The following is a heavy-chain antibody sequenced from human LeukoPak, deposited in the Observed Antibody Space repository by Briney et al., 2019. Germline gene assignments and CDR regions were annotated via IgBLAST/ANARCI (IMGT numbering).Heavy chain of an antibody. CDR2: ISSFSTYI. Sequence: PGGSLRLSCAASGFTFSTYSMSWVRQAPGKGLEWVSSISSFSTYIYYADSVNGRFTISRDNAKNSLYLQMNSLRDEDTAVYYCARGLIRVSPPDYWGQGTLVTVSS. J-gene: IGHJ4*02. D-gene: IGHD6-6*01. CDR1: GFTFSTYS. CDR3: ARGLIRVSPPDY. V-gene: IGHV3-21*01.